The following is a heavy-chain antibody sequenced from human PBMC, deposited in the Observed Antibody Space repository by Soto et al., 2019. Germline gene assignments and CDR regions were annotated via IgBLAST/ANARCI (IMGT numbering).Heavy chain of an antibody. V-gene: IGHV1-18*01. CDR1: GYTFSNYG. D-gene: IGHD2-8*01. J-gene: IGHJ5*02. CDR3: ARIPNERGGWFDP. Sequence: QVQLVQSGAEVKKPGASVKVSCKASGYTFSNYGNSWVRQAPGHGLEWMGWITTYNGNTNYAQNLQGRVTMTTDTSTSTAYMELRSLRSDDTAVYYCARIPNERGGWFDPWGQGTLVTVSS. CDR2: ITTYNGNT.